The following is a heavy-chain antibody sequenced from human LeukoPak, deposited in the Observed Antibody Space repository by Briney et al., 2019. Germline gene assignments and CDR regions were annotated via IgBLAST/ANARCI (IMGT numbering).Heavy chain of an antibody. CDR1: GLTLSHYY. Sequence: GGSLRLSCAASGLTLSHYYMTWVRQAPGKGLEWVANINRVGGEIYYVDSVKGRFTISRDNVKNSLYLEMNSLRVEDTAVYFCARVGYDWNGMDVWGQGTTVTVSS. CDR3: ARVGYDWNGMDV. J-gene: IGHJ6*02. CDR2: INRVGGEI. V-gene: IGHV3-7*03. D-gene: IGHD1-20*01.